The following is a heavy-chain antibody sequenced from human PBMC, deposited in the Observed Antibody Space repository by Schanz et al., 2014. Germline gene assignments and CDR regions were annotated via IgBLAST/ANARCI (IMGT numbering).Heavy chain of an antibody. J-gene: IGHJ4*02. CDR2: ISSSGSYI. Sequence: QVQLVESGGGLVKPGGSLRLSCAASGFTFSDYYMSWIRQAPGKGLEWVSSISSSGSYIHYADSVKGRFTISRDNSENTLYLQMNSLSADDTAVFYCARANYRRKINFDYWGQGTLVTVSS. D-gene: IGHD3-10*01. CDR1: GFTFSDYY. V-gene: IGHV3-11*05. CDR3: ARANYRRKINFDY.